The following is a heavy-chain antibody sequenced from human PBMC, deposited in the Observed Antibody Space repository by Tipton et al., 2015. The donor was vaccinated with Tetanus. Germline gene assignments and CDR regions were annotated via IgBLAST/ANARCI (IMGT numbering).Heavy chain of an antibody. V-gene: IGHV3-48*02. CDR1: GFPFSDYS. CDR2: INARTNPI. Sequence: SLRLSCVVSGFPFSDYSMNWVRQAPGKGLEWVSCINARTNPIYYADSVKGRFTISRDNAKNPLYLQMNSLRDDDTALYYCARGSGAMDSWGQGTLVTVSS. CDR3: ARGSGAMDS. J-gene: IGHJ4*02. D-gene: IGHD7-27*01.